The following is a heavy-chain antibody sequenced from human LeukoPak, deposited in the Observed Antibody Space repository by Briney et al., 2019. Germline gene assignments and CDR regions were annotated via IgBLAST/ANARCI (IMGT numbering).Heavy chain of an antibody. J-gene: IGHJ6*03. CDR2: IYPGDSDT. CDR3: ARQPRRYYDFWSGYYYYMDV. V-gene: IGHV5-51*01. D-gene: IGHD3-3*01. CDR1: GYSFTSYW. Sequence: GESLKISCKGSGYSFTSYWIGWVRQMPGKGLEWMGIIYPGDSDTRYSPSFQGQVTISADKSISTAYLQWSSLKASDTAMYYCARQPRRYYDFWSGYYYYMDVWGKGTTVTVSS.